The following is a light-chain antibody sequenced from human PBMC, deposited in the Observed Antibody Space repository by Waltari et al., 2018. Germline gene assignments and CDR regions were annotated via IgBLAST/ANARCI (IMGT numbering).Light chain of an antibody. CDR3: QSYDSTTVI. V-gene: IGLV6-57*01. CDR2: EDD. CDR1: SSTIASNY. Sequence: FILTQPHSLSESPGQTVTISCTRSSSTIASNYVQWYQQRPGSSPTTVIYEDDQRPSGVPDRFSGSIDGSSNSASLTISGLKTEDESDYYCQSYDSTTVIFGGGTKLTVL. J-gene: IGLJ2*01.